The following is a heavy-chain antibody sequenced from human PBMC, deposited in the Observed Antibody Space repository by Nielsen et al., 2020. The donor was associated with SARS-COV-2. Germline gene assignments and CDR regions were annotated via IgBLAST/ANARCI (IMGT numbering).Heavy chain of an antibody. CDR1: GFTFTIYA. Sequence: GGSLTLSCAASGFTFTIYAMAWVRRAPGRGLQWVTGVRSSGGSTYYTDSVKGRFTISRDNSKNTLYLEMHSLRVEDTAVYYCAKDGVVRGDALDLWGQGTMVTVSS. CDR3: AKDGVVRGDALDL. CDR2: VRSSGGST. J-gene: IGHJ3*01. D-gene: IGHD3-10*01. V-gene: IGHV3-23*01.